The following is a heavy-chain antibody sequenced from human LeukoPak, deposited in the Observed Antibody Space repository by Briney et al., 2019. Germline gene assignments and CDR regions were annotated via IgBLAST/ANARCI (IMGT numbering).Heavy chain of an antibody. CDR3: ARADYGGNSGWFDP. CDR1: GFTFSRYW. V-gene: IGHV3-74*01. J-gene: IGHJ5*02. Sequence: GGSLRLSCAASGFTFSRYWMHWVRQAPGKGLVWVSRINSDGSSTSYADSVKGRFTISRDNAKNTLYLQMNSLRAEDTAVYYCARADYGGNSGWFDPWGQGTLVTVSS. CDR2: INSDGSST. D-gene: IGHD4-23*01.